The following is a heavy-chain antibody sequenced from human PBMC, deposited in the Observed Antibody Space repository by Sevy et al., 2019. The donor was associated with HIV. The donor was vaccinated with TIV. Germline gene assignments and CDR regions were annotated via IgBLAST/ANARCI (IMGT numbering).Heavy chain of an antibody. Sequence: GGSLRLSCAVSGFTLTNEFFSWVRQAPGKGLEWVAVVYSGGATYYADSVKGRFTISRDKSKSTLYLQMKSLRAKDTAVYYCARVGYCRGGTCFSGFYYAMDVWGQGTTVTVSS. D-gene: IGHD2-15*01. CDR2: VYSGGAT. V-gene: IGHV3-53*01. CDR1: GFTLTNEF. J-gene: IGHJ6*02. CDR3: ARVGYCRGGTCFSGFYYAMDV.